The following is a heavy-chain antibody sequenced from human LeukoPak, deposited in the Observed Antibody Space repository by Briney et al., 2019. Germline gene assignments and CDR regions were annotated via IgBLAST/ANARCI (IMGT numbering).Heavy chain of an antibody. CDR1: GGSFSGYY. D-gene: IGHD3-10*01. CDR3: ARERRPLYGSGSYCFDY. CDR2: INHSGST. Sequence: SETLSLTCAVYGGSFSGYYWSWIRQPPGKGLEWIGEINHSGSTNYNPSPKSRVTISVDTSKNQFSLKLSSVTAADTAVYYCARERRPLYGSGSYCFDYWGQGTLVTVSS. J-gene: IGHJ4*02. V-gene: IGHV4-34*01.